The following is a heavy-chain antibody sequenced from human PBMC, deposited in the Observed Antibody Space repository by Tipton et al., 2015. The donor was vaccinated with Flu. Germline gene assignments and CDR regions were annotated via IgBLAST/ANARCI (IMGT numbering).Heavy chain of an antibody. Sequence: TLSLTCAVSGYSFSSGYYWGWIRQPPGKGLEWIGSIYHSGSIYYNPSLKSRVTISLDTSKTQVSLKLSSVTAANTAVYYCASQMLEMATIRYWGQGTLVTVSS. CDR2: IYHSGSI. CDR3: ASQMLEMATIRY. CDR1: GYSFSSGYY. V-gene: IGHV4-38-2*01. D-gene: IGHD5-24*01. J-gene: IGHJ4*02.